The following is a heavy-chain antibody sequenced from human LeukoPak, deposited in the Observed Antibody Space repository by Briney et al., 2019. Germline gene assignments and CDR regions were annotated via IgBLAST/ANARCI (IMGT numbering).Heavy chain of an antibody. D-gene: IGHD3-10*02. J-gene: IGHJ6*04. CDR2: ISSSGSAI. CDR1: GFTFSGYE. V-gene: IGHV3-48*03. Sequence: GCLRLSSAASGFTFSGYEMNWVCHAPGKRLWRVSYISSSGSAIYYADSAKGRFTISRDNAKNSLYLQMNSLRAEDTAVYYCAELGISMIGGVWGKGTTVTISS. CDR3: AELGISMIGGV.